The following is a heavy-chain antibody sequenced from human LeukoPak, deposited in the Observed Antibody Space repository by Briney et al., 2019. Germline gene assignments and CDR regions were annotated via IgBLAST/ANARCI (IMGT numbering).Heavy chain of an antibody. Sequence: GGSLRLSCAASGFTFSSYGMHWVRQASGKGLEWVGRIRSKANSYATAYAASVKGRFAISRDDSKNTAYLQMNSLKTEDTAVYYCARLFGELLLPSDHFYYMDVWGKGTAVTVSS. V-gene: IGHV3-73*01. D-gene: IGHD3-10*02. CDR2: IRSKANSYAT. CDR3: ARLFGELLLPSDHFYYMDV. J-gene: IGHJ6*03. CDR1: GFTFSSYG.